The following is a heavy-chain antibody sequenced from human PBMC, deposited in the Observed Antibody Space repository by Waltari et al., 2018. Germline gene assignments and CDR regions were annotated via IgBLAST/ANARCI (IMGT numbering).Heavy chain of an antibody. CDR2: ISGSGDTP. CDR1: GFPFSDYY. V-gene: IGHV3-11*01. CDR3: ARGDYHGSGHDAFDI. Sequence: QVQLVESGGDLVKPGESLRLSCAASGFPFSDYYMTWIRQAPGKGLEWISYISGSGDTPYYADSVKGRFTISRDNAKKFLYLQLSSLRAEDTAVYFCARGDYHGSGHDAFDIWGQGTMVTVSS. D-gene: IGHD3-10*01. J-gene: IGHJ3*02.